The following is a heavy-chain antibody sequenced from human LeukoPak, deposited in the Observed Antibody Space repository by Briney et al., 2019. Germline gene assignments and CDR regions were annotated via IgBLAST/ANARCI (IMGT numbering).Heavy chain of an antibody. CDR2: IYSGGST. D-gene: IGHD2-2*01. CDR1: GFTVSSNY. V-gene: IGHV3-66*02. J-gene: IGHJ3*02. CDR3: ARDLRYCSSTSCYRGAFDI. Sequence: GGSLRLSCAASGFTVSSNYMSWVRQAPGKGLEWVSVIYSGGSTYDEDSVKGRFTISRDNSKNPLYLQMTSLRAEDTAVYYCARDLRYCSSTSCYRGAFDIWGQGTMVTASS.